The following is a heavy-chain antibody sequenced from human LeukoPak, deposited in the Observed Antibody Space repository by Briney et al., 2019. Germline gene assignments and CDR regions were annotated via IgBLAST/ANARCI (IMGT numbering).Heavy chain of an antibody. J-gene: IGHJ5*02. Sequence: SETLSLTCSVSTGSITSIESYWSWIRQPPGKELEWIGYIYYSGSTNYNPSLKSRVTMSVDTSKNQFSLKLSSVTAADTAIYYCARHHKDILTAYSTFWFDPWGQGTLVTVSS. D-gene: IGHD3-9*01. CDR2: IYYSGST. CDR3: ARHHKDILTAYSTFWFDP. CDR1: TGSITSIESY. V-gene: IGHV4-59*08.